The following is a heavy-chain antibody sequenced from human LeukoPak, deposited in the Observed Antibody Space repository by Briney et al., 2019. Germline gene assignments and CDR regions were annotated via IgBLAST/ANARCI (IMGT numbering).Heavy chain of an antibody. D-gene: IGHD6-25*01. CDR1: GFPFISYW. CDR3: ASAPDY. J-gene: IGHJ4*02. CDR2: INSDGSST. V-gene: IGHV3-74*01. Sequence: PGGPLRPPSAAPGFPFISYWMHWVRPAPGKGLVWVSRINSDGSSTSYADSVKGRFTISRDDAKKTLYLQMSSLRADDTAVYYCASAPDYWGQGTLVTVSS.